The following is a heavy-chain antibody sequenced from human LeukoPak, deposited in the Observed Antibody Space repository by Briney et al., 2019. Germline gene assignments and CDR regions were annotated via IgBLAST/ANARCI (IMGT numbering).Heavy chain of an antibody. Sequence: TLSLTCTVSGGSISSGGYYWSWIRQPPGKGLEWIGYIYHSGSSNYNPSLKSRVTISVDKSKNQFSLKLNSVTAADTAVYYCARKDYGSGSFSRSFDSWGQGTLVTVSS. J-gene: IGHJ4*02. CDR1: GGSISSGGYY. CDR2: IYHSGSS. V-gene: IGHV4-30-2*01. D-gene: IGHD3-10*01. CDR3: ARKDYGSGSFSRSFDS.